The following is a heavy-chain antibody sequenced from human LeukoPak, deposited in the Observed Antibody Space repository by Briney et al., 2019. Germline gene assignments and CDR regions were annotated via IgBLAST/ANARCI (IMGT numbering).Heavy chain of an antibody. CDR3: ARRTLTTFSFWFDP. CDR2: IYTSGST. Sequence: SETLSLTCTVSGGSISSYYWSWIRQPPGKGLEWIGYIYTSGSTNYNPSLKSRVTISVDTSKNQFSLKLSSVTAADTAVYYCARRTLTTFSFWFDPWGQGTLVTVSS. D-gene: IGHD4-17*01. CDR1: GGSISSYY. J-gene: IGHJ5*02. V-gene: IGHV4-4*09.